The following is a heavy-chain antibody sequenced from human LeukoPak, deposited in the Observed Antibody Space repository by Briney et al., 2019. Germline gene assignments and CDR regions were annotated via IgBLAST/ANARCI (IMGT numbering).Heavy chain of an antibody. D-gene: IGHD2-2*01. CDR2: IIPIFGTA. V-gene: IGHV1-69*13. CDR1: GGTFISYA. Sequence: SVKVSCKASGGTFISYAISWVRQAPGQGLEWMGGIIPIFGTANYAQKFQGRVTITADESTSTAYMELSSLRSEDTAVYYCARDRGAYCSSTSCYYSWFDPWGQGTLVTVSS. J-gene: IGHJ5*02. CDR3: ARDRGAYCSSTSCYYSWFDP.